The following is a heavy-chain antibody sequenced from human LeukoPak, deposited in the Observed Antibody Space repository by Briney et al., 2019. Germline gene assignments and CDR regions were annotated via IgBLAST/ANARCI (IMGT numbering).Heavy chain of an antibody. CDR1: GGSISSSSYY. CDR2: IYYSGST. CDR3: ARLNREYALDY. Sequence: PSETLSLTCTVSGGSISSSSYYWGWIRQPPGKGLEWIGSIYYSGSTYYNPSLKSRVTISVDTSKNQFSLKLSSVTAADTAVYYCARLNREYALDYWGQGTLVTVSS. V-gene: IGHV4-39*01. D-gene: IGHD2/OR15-2a*01. J-gene: IGHJ4*02.